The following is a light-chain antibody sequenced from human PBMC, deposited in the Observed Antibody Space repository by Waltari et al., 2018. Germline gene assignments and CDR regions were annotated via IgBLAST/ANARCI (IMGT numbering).Light chain of an antibody. CDR2: GAS. CDR1: QSVSSNY. J-gene: IGKJ1*01. Sequence: ENVLTQSPGTLSLSPGERATLSCRASQSVSSNYLAWYQQGPGQAPRLLIYGASRRATGIPDRFSGSGSETDFTLTISRLEPEDFAVYYCHQYGSSFRTFGQGTKVEIK. CDR3: HQYGSSFRT. V-gene: IGKV3-20*01.